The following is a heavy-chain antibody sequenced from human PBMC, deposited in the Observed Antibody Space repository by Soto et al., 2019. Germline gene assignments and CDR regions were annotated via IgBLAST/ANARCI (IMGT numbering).Heavy chain of an antibody. D-gene: IGHD1-7*01. J-gene: IGHJ4*02. V-gene: IGHV4-4*02. CDR1: GGSFTSNNW. CDR2: IYRTGST. CDR3: ASRDPGTSVDY. Sequence: QVQLQEPGPGLVKPSGTLSLTCAVSGGSFTSNNWWTWVRQPPGQGLEWIGEIYRTGSTNYNPSLTSRVTISLDKSENQFSLKVTSLTAADTAVYYCASRDPGTSVDYWGQGTLVTVSS.